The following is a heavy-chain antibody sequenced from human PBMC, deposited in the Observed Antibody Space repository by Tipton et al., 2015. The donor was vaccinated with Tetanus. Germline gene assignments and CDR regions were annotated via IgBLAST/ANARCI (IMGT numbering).Heavy chain of an antibody. J-gene: IGHJ4*02. D-gene: IGHD3-10*01. V-gene: IGHV4-4*07. CDR1: GGSFSGYY. CDR3: ARGVWFGPGPKYYFDY. CDR2: IYSSGST. Sequence: GLVKPSETLSLTCAVYGGSFSGYYWSWIRQPAGKGLEWIGRIYSSGSTHYNPSLKSRVTMSLDTSKAQFSLRLSSVTAADTAVYFCARGVWFGPGPKYYFDYWGQGTLVTVSS.